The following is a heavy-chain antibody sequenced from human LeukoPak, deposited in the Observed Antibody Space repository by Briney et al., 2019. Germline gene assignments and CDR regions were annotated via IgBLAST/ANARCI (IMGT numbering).Heavy chain of an antibody. CDR1: GFSFSSYR. D-gene: IGHD3-10*01. CDR3: AKRPYYGAGSQPAFDV. CDR2: VSNSGDYI. J-gene: IGHJ3*01. Sequence: PGGSLRLSCAASGFSFSSYRMNWVRQAPGKGLEWVSSVSNSGDYIHYADSVKGRFTISRDNSKNSLYLQMNSLRVVDTAIYYCAKRPYYGAGSQPAFDVWGQGTMVTVSS. V-gene: IGHV3-21*04.